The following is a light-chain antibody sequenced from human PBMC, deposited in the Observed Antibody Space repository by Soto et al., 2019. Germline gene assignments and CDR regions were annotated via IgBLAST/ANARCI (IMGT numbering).Light chain of an antibody. Sequence: DIQMTQSPSTLSASVGDRVTITCRASQSISSWLAWYQQKPGKAPKLLIYKASSLESGVPSRFSGSGSGTDFTLTISSLQPDDFATYYCQQYKSYPVTFGQGTKVEIK. CDR3: QQYKSYPVT. V-gene: IGKV1-5*03. J-gene: IGKJ1*01. CDR2: KAS. CDR1: QSISSW.